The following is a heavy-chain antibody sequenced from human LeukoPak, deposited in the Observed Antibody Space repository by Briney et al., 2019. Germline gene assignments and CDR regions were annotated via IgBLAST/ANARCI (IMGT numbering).Heavy chain of an antibody. J-gene: IGHJ6*02. CDR1: GFTVSSSY. Sequence: PGGSLRLSCAASGFTVSSSYMSWVRQAPGKGLEWVSVIYSGGSTYYADSVKGRFTISRDNSKNTLYLQMNSLRAEDTAVYYCAIGGTILTGWAPYYYYGMDVWGQGTTVTVSS. V-gene: IGHV3-53*01. CDR3: AIGGTILTGWAPYYYYGMDV. CDR2: IYSGGST. D-gene: IGHD3-9*01.